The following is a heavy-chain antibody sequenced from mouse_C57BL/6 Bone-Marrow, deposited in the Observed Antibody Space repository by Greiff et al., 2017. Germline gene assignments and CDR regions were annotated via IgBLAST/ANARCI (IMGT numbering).Heavy chain of an antibody. CDR2: IWSGGST. CDR1: GFSLTSYG. V-gene: IGHV2-2*01. CDR3: ARNAPTVVAYWYFDV. D-gene: IGHD1-1*01. Sequence: VQVVESGPGLVQPSQSLSITCTVSGFSLTSYGVHWVRQSPGKGLEWLGVIWSGGSTDYNAAFISRLSISKDNSKSQVFFKMNSLQADDTAIYYCARNAPTVVAYWYFDVWGTGTTVTVSS. J-gene: IGHJ1*03.